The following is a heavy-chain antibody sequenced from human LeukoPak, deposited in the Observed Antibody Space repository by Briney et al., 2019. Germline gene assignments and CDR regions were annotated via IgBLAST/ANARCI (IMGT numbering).Heavy chain of an antibody. CDR1: GFTFSSYA. J-gene: IGHJ6*04. CDR3: VKSGSKGAAAMRYYYYGMDV. V-gene: IGHV3-64D*06. D-gene: IGHD2-2*01. Sequence: PGGSLRLSCSASGFTFSSYAMHWVRQAPGKGLEYVSAISSNGGSTYYADSVKGRFTISGDNSKNTLYLQMSSLRAEDTAVYYCVKSGSKGAAAMRYYYYGMDVWGKGTTVTVSS. CDR2: ISSNGGST.